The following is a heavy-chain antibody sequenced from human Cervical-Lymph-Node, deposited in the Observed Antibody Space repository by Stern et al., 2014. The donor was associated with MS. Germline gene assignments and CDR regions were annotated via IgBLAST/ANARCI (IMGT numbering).Heavy chain of an antibody. D-gene: IGHD6-19*01. V-gene: IGHV4-59*01. Sequence: QLQLQESGPGLVKPSETLSLTCTVSGGSISSYYWSWIRQPPGKGLEWIGYIYYSGSTNYNPSLKSRVTISVDTSKNQFSLKLSSVTAADTAVYYCAREDSSGWNYGMDVWGQGTTVTVSS. J-gene: IGHJ6*02. CDR3: AREDSSGWNYGMDV. CDR1: GGSISSYY. CDR2: IYYSGST.